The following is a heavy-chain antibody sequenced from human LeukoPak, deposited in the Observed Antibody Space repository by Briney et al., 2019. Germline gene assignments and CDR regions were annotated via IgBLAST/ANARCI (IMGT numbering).Heavy chain of an antibody. CDR3: AKDVSGWLFDRIDY. V-gene: IGHV3-74*01. CDR1: GFMFSSYW. Sequence: GGSLRLSCAASGFMFSSYWMYWVRQAPGKGLVWVSRINSDGSSTTYADSVKGRFTISRDNAKNTLYLQMNSLRADDTAVYYCAKDVSGWLFDRIDYWGQGTLVTVSS. J-gene: IGHJ4*02. D-gene: IGHD3-22*01. CDR2: INSDGSST.